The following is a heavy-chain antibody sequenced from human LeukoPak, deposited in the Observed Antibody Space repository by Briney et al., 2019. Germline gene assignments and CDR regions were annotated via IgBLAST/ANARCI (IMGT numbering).Heavy chain of an antibody. CDR2: IYHSGST. Sequence: SETLSLTCTVSGYSISSGYYWGWIRQPPGKGLEWIGSIYHSGSTYYNPSLKSRVTISVDTSKNQFSLKLSSVTAADTAVYYCARDADYDFWSETYYFDYWGQGTLVTVSS. D-gene: IGHD3-3*01. CDR1: GYSISSGYY. CDR3: ARDADYDFWSETYYFDY. J-gene: IGHJ4*02. V-gene: IGHV4-38-2*02.